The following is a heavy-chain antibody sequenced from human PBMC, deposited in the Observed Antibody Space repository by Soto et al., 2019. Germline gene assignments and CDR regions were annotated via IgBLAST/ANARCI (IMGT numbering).Heavy chain of an antibody. V-gene: IGHV4-30-4*01. CDR3: ARADGYAFDY. D-gene: IGHD2-2*01. CDR1: GGSISSAAYY. J-gene: IGHJ4*02. Sequence: QVQLQESGPGLVKPSETLSLTCTVSGGSISSAAYYWSWVRQPPGKGLEWIGYIYYSGSTYYNPSLKSRVAMSIDTSNNQFSLKLSSVTAADTAVYYCARADGYAFDYWGQGTLVTVSS. CDR2: IYYSGST.